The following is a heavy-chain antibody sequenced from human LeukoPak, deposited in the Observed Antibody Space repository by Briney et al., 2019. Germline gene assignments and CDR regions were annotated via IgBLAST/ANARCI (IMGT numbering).Heavy chain of an antibody. CDR2: INHSGST. V-gene: IGHV4-39*07. CDR1: GGSISSSSYS. D-gene: IGHD5-18*01. Sequence: SETLSLTCTVSGGSISSSSYSWGWIRQPPGKGLEWIGEINHSGSTNYNPSLKSRVTISVDTSKNQFSLKLSSVTAADTAVYYCARAHGYSYGTIDDYWGQGTLVTVSS. J-gene: IGHJ4*02. CDR3: ARAHGYSYGTIDDY.